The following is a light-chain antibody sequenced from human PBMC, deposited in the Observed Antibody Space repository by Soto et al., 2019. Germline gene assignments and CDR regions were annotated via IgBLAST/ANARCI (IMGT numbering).Light chain of an antibody. CDR3: QSYDSSLSVV. CDR2: GNS. Sequence: QSVLTQPPSLSGAPGQRVTISCTGSSSNIGAGYDVHWYQQLPGTAPKLLMYGNSNRPSGVPDRFSGSKSGTSASLAITKLQAEDEADYYCQSYDSSLSVVFGGGTKLTVL. CDR1: SSNIGAGYD. J-gene: IGLJ2*01. V-gene: IGLV1-40*01.